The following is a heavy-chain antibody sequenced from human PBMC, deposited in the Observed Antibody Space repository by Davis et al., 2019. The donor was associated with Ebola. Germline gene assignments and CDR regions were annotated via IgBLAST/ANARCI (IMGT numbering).Heavy chain of an antibody. CDR1: GGSFSGYY. J-gene: IGHJ6*02. V-gene: IGHV4-34*01. Sequence: SETLSLTCAVYGGSFSGYYWSWIRQPPGKGLEWIGEINHSGSTNYNPSLKSRVTISVDTSKNQFSLKLSSVTAADTAVYYCAREYYYYGMDVWGQGTTVTVSS. CDR3: AREYYYYGMDV. CDR2: INHSGST.